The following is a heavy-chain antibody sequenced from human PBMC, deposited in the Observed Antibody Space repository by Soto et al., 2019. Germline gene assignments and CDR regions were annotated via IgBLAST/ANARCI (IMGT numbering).Heavy chain of an antibody. CDR2: ISTYNGDT. V-gene: IGHV1-18*01. J-gene: IGHJ6*02. CDR1: AYTFTRSG. D-gene: IGHD5-12*01. Sequence: ASLKVSCKASAYTFTRSGISWVRQAPGQGLEWMGWISTYNGDTNYAQTFQGRVTMTTDTSTSTVHMEVRSLRSDDTAVYYCAREGVAPYYYYGMDVWGQGTPVTVSS. CDR3: AREGVAPYYYYGMDV.